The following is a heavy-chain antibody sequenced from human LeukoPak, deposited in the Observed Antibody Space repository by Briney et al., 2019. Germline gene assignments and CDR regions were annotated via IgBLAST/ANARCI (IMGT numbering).Heavy chain of an antibody. Sequence: GRSLRLSCAGSGFIFNNYAMHWVRQPPGKGLEWVSGISWNSGTIDYADSVRGRFTISRDNAKNSLYLQMDSLRVEDTALYYCAKDNRRHYTSGPNPDSLHWGQGALVTVSS. J-gene: IGHJ4*02. V-gene: IGHV3-9*01. CDR3: AKDNRRHYTSGPNPDSLH. D-gene: IGHD6-19*01. CDR1: GFIFNNYA. CDR2: ISWNSGTI.